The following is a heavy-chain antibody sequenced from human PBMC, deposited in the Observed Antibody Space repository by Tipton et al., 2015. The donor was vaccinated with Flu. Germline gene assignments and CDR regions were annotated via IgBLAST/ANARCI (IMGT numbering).Heavy chain of an antibody. D-gene: IGHD3-16*02. Sequence: TLSLTCIVSDDSIRGYYWSWTRQPPGKGLEWIGYIHYSGSTIYNPSLKSRVTISEDTSKNQFSLKLRSVTAADTAVYYCARDGSYYDYIWGSYRPNWYFDLWGRGTLVTVSS. CDR3: ARDGSYYDYIWGSYRPNWYFDL. V-gene: IGHV4-59*01. CDR1: DDSIRGYY. J-gene: IGHJ2*01. CDR2: IHYSGST.